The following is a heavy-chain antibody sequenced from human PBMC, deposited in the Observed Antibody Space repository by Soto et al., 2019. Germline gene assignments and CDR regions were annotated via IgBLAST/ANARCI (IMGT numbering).Heavy chain of an antibody. D-gene: IGHD3-10*01. J-gene: IGHJ3*01. CDR1: GFTFSNVW. Sequence: PGGSLRLSCAASGFTFSNVWLSWVRQGPGKGLEWLGRIKSRTSEYAASVKGRFTFSRDDSKSIAYLQMNSLKIEDTAMYYCTRDQPITPWGQGTMVTVS. CDR2: IKSRTS. V-gene: IGHV3-15*01. CDR3: TRDQPITP.